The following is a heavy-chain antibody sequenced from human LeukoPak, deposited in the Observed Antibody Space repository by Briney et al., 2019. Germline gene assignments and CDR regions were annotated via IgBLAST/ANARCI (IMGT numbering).Heavy chain of an antibody. Sequence: GGSLRLACAASGFTFSRYSMHWVRQAPGKGLEYVSAISNNGGSTYYAKSVKGRFTTSRDNSKNTLYLQMGSLRAEDMAVYYCARTSIAAREADYWGQGTLVTVSS. CDR2: ISNNGGST. CDR1: GFTFSRYS. V-gene: IGHV3-64*01. D-gene: IGHD6-6*01. J-gene: IGHJ4*02. CDR3: ARTSIAAREADY.